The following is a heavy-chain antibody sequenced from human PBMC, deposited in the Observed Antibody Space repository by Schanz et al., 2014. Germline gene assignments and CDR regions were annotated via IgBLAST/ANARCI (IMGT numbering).Heavy chain of an antibody. J-gene: IGHJ4*02. D-gene: IGHD2-21*01. CDR3: TKWANEGGGGYCHFDL. Sequence: QVPLVESGGGVVQPGGSLRLSCAASGFTFSNYGIHWVRQAPGKGLEWVAVIYYDGGLRFFADSVRGRVTISRDNSNNMVYLQMNSLRAEDTAIYYCTKWANEGGGGYCHFDLWGQGTLVTVSS. CDR1: GFTFSNYG. V-gene: IGHV3-33*06. CDR2: IYYDGGLR.